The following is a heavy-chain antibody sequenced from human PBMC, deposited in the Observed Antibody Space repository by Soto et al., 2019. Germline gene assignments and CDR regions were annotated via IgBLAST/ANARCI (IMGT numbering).Heavy chain of an antibody. Sequence: GGSLRLSCAASGFTVSSNYMDWVRQAPGKGLEWVSVIYSGGSTYYADSVKGRFTISRDNSKNTLYLQMNSLRAEDTAVYYCVRSWALAGSYDYWGQGTLVTVS. CDR1: GFTVSSNY. V-gene: IGHV3-66*01. CDR2: IYSGGST. CDR3: VRSWALAGSYDY. D-gene: IGHD6-19*01. J-gene: IGHJ4*02.